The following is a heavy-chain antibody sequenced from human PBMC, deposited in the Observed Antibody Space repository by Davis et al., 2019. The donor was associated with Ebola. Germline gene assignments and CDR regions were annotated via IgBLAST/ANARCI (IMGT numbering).Heavy chain of an antibody. D-gene: IGHD6-13*01. CDR1: GFTFSSYA. V-gene: IGHV3-30-3*01. J-gene: IGHJ5*02. Sequence: GESLKISCAASGFTFSSYAMHWVRQAPGKGLEWVAVISYDGSNKYYADSVKGRFTISRDNAKNSLYLQMNSLRAEDTALYYCAKDMGPGIAAAGTGSNWFDPWGQGTLVTVSS. CDR3: AKDMGPGIAAAGTGSNWFDP. CDR2: ISYDGSNK.